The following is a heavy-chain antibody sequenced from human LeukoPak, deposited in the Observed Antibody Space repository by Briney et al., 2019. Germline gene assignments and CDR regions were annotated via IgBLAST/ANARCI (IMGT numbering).Heavy chain of an antibody. CDR3: ARGLPLGYCTYGVCYPPKHFDF. CDR1: GYTFTSYD. J-gene: IGHJ4*02. Sequence: ASVKVSCKASGYTFTSYDINWVRQAPGQGLEWMGWVNPKSGNTGYKQKFQARVTITRDTSITTAYMELSSLTSDDTAVYFCARGLPLGYCTYGVCYPPKHFDFWGQGTPVTVSS. D-gene: IGHD2-8*01. CDR2: VNPKSGNT. V-gene: IGHV1-8*03.